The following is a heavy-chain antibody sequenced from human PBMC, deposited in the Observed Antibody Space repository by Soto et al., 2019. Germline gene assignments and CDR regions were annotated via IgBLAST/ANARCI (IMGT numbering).Heavy chain of an antibody. CDR3: ARHIEHSYGRYYGMDV. CDR2: IYPGDSDT. J-gene: IGHJ6*02. Sequence: GESLKISCKGSGYSFTSYWIGWVRHMPGKGLEWMGIIYPGDSDTRYSPSFQGQVTISADKSISTAYLQWSSLKASDTAMYYCARHIEHSYGRYYGMDVWGQGTTVTVSS. D-gene: IGHD5-18*01. V-gene: IGHV5-51*01. CDR1: GYSFTSYW.